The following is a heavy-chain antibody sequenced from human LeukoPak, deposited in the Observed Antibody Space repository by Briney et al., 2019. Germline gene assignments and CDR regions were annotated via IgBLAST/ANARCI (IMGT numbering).Heavy chain of an antibody. J-gene: IGHJ6*02. V-gene: IGHV4-61*05. D-gene: IGHD6-6*01. Sequence: SETLSLTCTVSGGSISGSSYYWGWIRQPPGKGLEWIGYVYYSGSTNYNPSLKSGVTISVDTSKNQFSLKLTSVTAADTAVYYCARSGSSGYYYGVDVWGQGTTVTVSS. CDR1: GGSISGSSYY. CDR2: VYYSGST. CDR3: ARSGSSGYYYGVDV.